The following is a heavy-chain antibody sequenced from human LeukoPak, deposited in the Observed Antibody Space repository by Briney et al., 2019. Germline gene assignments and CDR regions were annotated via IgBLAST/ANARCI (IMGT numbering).Heavy chain of an antibody. Sequence: PGGSLRLSCAASGFTFSSYSMNWVRQAPGKGLEWVSYISSSSSTIYYADSVKGRFTISRDNAKNSLYLQMNSLRAEDTAVYYCARDEHTNWNDGVYYYYMDVWGKGTTVTVSS. V-gene: IGHV3-48*01. J-gene: IGHJ6*03. CDR1: GFTFSSYS. D-gene: IGHD1-1*01. CDR3: ARDEHTNWNDGVYYYYMDV. CDR2: ISSSSSTI.